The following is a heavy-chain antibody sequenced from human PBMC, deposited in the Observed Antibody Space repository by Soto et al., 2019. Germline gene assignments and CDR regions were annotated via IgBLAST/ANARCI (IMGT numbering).Heavy chain of an antibody. CDR2: IYYSGNT. D-gene: IGHD2-15*01. Sequence: SETLSLTCTVSGGSISSGGYYWSWIRQHPGKGLEWIGYIYYSGNTYYDPSLKSRVTISVDTSKNQFSLKLSSVTAADTAVYYCVRECGNSCYTDYWGQGTLVTVSS. CDR3: VRECGNSCYTDY. V-gene: IGHV4-31*03. CDR1: GGSISSGGYY. J-gene: IGHJ4*02.